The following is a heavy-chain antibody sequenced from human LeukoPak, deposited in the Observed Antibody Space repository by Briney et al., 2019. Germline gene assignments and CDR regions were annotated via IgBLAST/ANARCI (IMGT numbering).Heavy chain of an antibody. J-gene: IGHJ5*02. V-gene: IGHV1-69*06. CDR2: IIPMFGTA. CDR3: ARGGHRRYYYTSGSAFDP. Sequence: SVKVSCKASGGTFSSYAISWVRQAPGHGLEWMGGIIPMFGTANYAQKIQGRVTITADKSTSTAYMELSSLRSEDTAVYYCARGGHRRYYYTSGSAFDPWGQGTLVTVSS. CDR1: GGTFSSYA. D-gene: IGHD3-10*01.